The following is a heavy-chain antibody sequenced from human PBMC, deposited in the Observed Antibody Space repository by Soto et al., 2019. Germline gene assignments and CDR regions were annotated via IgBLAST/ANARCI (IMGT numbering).Heavy chain of an antibody. CDR3: ATYRWGSSIDY. V-gene: IGHV3-48*04. CDR1: GFTFSSYG. D-gene: IGHD3-16*01. Sequence: GGSLRLSCAASGFTFSSYGMHWVRQAPGKGLEWVSYISGTGITRYYADSVKGRFTISRDNAKNSLYLQMNSLRAEDTAVYFCATYRWGSSIDYWGQGTLVTVSS. J-gene: IGHJ4*02. CDR2: ISGTGITR.